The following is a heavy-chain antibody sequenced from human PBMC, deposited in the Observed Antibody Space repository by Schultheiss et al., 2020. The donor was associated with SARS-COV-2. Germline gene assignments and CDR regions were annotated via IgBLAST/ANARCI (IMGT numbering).Heavy chain of an antibody. D-gene: IGHD3-3*01. CDR2: IYYSGST. J-gene: IGHJ4*02. Sequence: SETLSLTCTVSGGSISSYYWSWIRQPPGKGLEWIGYIYYSGSTYYNPSLKSRVTISVDTSKNQFSLKLSSVTAADTAVYYCAREFRFITIFGVVIRYFDYWGQGTLVTVSS. CDR3: AREFRFITIFGVVIRYFDY. CDR1: GGSISSYY. V-gene: IGHV4-59*12.